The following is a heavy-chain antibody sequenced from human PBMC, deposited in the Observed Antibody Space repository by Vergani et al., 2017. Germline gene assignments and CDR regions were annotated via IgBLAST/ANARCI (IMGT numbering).Heavy chain of an antibody. CDR1: GFDFSSYI. V-gene: IGHV3-48*01. J-gene: IGHJ3*01. CDR2: VSTGTKSQ. D-gene: IGHD2-2*01. CDR3: AREYSSTSGRAFDF. Sequence: QLVESGGGWVQPGGSLRLSCVVSGFDFSSYIMNWVRQAPGKGLEWVSFVSTGTKSQSYAESVKGRSTISRDSAKNSLYLQMDSLRAEDTAVYYCAREYSSTSGRAFDFWGQGTKVTVSS.